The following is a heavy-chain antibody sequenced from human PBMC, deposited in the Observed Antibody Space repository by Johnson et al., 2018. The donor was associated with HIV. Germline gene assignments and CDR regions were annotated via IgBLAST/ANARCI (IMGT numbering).Heavy chain of an antibody. CDR3: AKDRSTGWYPAFDI. CDR2: ISWNSCSI. V-gene: IGHV3-9*01. D-gene: IGHD6-19*01. J-gene: IGHJ3*02. CDR1: GFTFDDYA. Sequence: VQLVESGGGLVQPGRSLRLSCAASGFTFDDYAMHWVRQAPGKGLEWVSGISWNSCSIGYAASVKGRFTISRDNAKNTLYLQMNSLRAEDTALYYCAKDRSTGWYPAFDIWGQGTMVTVSS.